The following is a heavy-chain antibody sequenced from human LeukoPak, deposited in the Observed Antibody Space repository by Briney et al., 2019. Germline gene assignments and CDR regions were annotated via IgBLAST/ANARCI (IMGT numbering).Heavy chain of an antibody. CDR3: AREVNYYDSSGYAFDY. D-gene: IGHD3-22*01. Sequence: SVKVSCKASGGTFSSYAISWVRQAPGQGLEWMGGIIPIFGTANYAQKFQGRVTITADESTSTAYMELSSLRSEDTAVYYCAREVNYYDSSGYAFDYWGQGTLVTASS. CDR2: IIPIFGTA. V-gene: IGHV1-69*13. CDR1: GGTFSSYA. J-gene: IGHJ4*02.